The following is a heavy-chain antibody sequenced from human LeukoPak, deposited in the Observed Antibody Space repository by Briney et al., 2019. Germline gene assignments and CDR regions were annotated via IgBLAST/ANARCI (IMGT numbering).Heavy chain of an antibody. CDR1: GAPISSNNW. J-gene: IGHJ2*01. Sequence: SETLSLTCAVSGAPISSNNWWWSWVRQPPGKGLEWIGEIYHSGSTNYNPSLKSRVTMSVDKSKNQFSLKLSSVTAADTAVYYCATKGPWYYDSSGYYLTGWYFDLWGRGTLVTVSS. CDR3: ATKGPWYYDSSGYYLTGWYFDL. CDR2: IYHSGST. V-gene: IGHV4-4*02. D-gene: IGHD3-22*01.